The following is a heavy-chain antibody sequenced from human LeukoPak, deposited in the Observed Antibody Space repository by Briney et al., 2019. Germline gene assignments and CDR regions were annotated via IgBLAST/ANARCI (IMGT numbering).Heavy chain of an antibody. CDR2: IYYSGST. CDR3: ARGFYYDSSGYYRPGDY. D-gene: IGHD3-22*01. V-gene: IGHV4-59*01. CDR1: GGSISSYY. Sequence: SETLSLTCTVSGGSISSYYWSWIRQPPGKGLEWIGYIYYSGSTNYNPSLKSRVTISVDTSKNQFSLKLSSVTAADTAVYYCARGFYYDSSGYYRPGDYWGQGTLVTVSS. J-gene: IGHJ4*02.